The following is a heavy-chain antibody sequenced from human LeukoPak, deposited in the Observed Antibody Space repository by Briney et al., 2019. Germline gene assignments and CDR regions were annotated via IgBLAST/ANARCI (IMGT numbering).Heavy chain of an antibody. V-gene: IGHV3-30-3*01. Sequence: GGSLRLSCATSGFTFTNYALHWVRQAPGKGLEWVAVMSYDGSTKYYSVSVRGRFTISRDDSKSTLYLQMNSLRAEDSAVYYCARGYTAMSLADGFDIWGQGTVVTVSS. CDR3: ARGYTAMSLADGFDI. CDR1: GFTFTNYA. J-gene: IGHJ3*02. CDR2: MSYDGSTK. D-gene: IGHD5-18*01.